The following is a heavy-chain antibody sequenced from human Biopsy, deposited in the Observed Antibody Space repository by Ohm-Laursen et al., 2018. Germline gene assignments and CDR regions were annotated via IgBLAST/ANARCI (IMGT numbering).Heavy chain of an antibody. V-gene: IGHV1-69*04. CDR2: IIPIVGIT. Sequence: SPAKVSCKASGDTFSRSAFFWVRQAPGQGLVYLGRIIPIVGITNHAQTFQGRITLTADKSTFMVYMELSRLRSDDTAIYYCARGGSGSGYYGMDVWGQGATVSVSS. D-gene: IGHD3-10*01. CDR1: GDTFSRSA. J-gene: IGHJ6*02. CDR3: ARGGSGSGYYGMDV.